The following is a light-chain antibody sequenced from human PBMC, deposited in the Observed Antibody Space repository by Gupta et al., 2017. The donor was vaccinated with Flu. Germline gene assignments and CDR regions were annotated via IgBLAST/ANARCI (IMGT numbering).Light chain of an antibody. Sequence: EIVLTQSPRPLSLSPGERATLSCRASQSVSSSYLAWYQQKPGQAPRLLIYGASSRATGIPNRFSGSGSGTVFTLTISRLEPEDFAVYYCQQYGSSPFTFGPGTKVDIK. J-gene: IGKJ3*01. CDR3: QQYGSSPFT. CDR2: GAS. CDR1: QSVSSSY. V-gene: IGKV3-20*01.